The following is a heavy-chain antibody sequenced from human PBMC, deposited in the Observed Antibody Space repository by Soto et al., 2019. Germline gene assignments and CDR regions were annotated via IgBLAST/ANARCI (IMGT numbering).Heavy chain of an antibody. CDR3: AVSRDGYSMDV. D-gene: IGHD2-2*01. CDR1: GGSISSGGYY. V-gene: IGHV4-31*03. CDR2: IYYSGST. J-gene: IGHJ6*02. Sequence: QVQLQESGPGLVKPSQTLSLTCTVSGGSISSGGYYWSWIRQHPGKGLEWIGYIYYSGSTYYNPSLKSRVTITVDTSKDQFSLKLSSVTAADTAVYYCAVSRDGYSMDVWGQGTTVTVSS.